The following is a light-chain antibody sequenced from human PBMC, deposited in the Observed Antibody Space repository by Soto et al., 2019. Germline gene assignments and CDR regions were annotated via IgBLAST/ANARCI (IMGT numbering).Light chain of an antibody. Sequence: QSALTQPRSVSGSPGQSITISCTGTSSDVGGYNYVSWYRQHPGKAPKLMIYDVSKRPSGVPDRFSGSKSGNTASLTISGLQAEDEAEYYCCSYAGRYTHDVFGTGTKLTVL. CDR2: DVS. J-gene: IGLJ1*01. CDR3: CSYAGRYTHDV. CDR1: SSDVGGYNY. V-gene: IGLV2-11*01.